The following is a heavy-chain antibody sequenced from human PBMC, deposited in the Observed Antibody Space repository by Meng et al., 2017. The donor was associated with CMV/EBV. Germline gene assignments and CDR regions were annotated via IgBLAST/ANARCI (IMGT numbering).Heavy chain of an antibody. CDR2: ISYDGSNK. D-gene: IGHD6-13*01. V-gene: IGHV3-30-3*01. CDR3: AKVLGYSSSWCDAFDI. J-gene: IGHJ3*02. Sequence: GESLKISCAASGFTFSSYAMHWVRQAPGKGLEWVAVISYDGSNKYYADSVKGRFTISRDNSKNTLYLQMNSLRAEDTAVYYCAKVLGYSSSWCDAFDIWGQGTMVTVSS. CDR1: GFTFSSYA.